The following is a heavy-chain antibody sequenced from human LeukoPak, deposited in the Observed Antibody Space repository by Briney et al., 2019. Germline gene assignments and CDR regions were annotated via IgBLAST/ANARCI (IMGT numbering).Heavy chain of an antibody. D-gene: IGHD6-19*01. J-gene: IGHJ4*02. CDR3: ARGKGSGWTFDY. CDR1: GGSFSGYY. Sequence: SETLSLTCAVYGGSFSGYYWTWIRQPPGKGLEWIGEINHSGSTNYNPSLKSRVTISVDTSKNQFSLKLSSVTAADTAVYYCARGKGSGWTFDYWGQGTLVTVSS. CDR2: INHSGST. V-gene: IGHV4-34*01.